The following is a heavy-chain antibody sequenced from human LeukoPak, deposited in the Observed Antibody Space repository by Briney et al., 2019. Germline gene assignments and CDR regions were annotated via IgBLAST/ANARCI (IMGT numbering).Heavy chain of an antibody. CDR1: GGSISSGGYS. CDR2: IYHSGST. D-gene: IGHD2-15*01. Sequence: SQTLSLTCAVSGGSISSGGYSWSWIRQPPGKGLEWIGYIYHSGSTYYNPSLKSRVTISVDRSKNQFSLKLSSVTAADTAVYYCARDHLLGYFDYWGQGTLVTVSS. J-gene: IGHJ4*02. V-gene: IGHV4-30-2*01. CDR3: ARDHLLGYFDY.